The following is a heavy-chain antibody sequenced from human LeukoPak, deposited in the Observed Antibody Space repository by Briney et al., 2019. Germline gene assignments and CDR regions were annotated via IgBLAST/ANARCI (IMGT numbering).Heavy chain of an antibody. V-gene: IGHV4-34*01. D-gene: IGHD3-9*01. CDR3: ARWRYFDWLSSSGVYYFDY. CDR1: GGSFSGYY. Sequence: PSETLSLTCAVYGGSFSGYYWSWIRQPPGKGLEWIGEINHSGSTNYNPSLKSRVTISVDTSKNQFSLKLSSVTAADTAVYYCARWRYFDWLSSSGVYYFDYWGQGTLVTVSS. J-gene: IGHJ4*02. CDR2: INHSGST.